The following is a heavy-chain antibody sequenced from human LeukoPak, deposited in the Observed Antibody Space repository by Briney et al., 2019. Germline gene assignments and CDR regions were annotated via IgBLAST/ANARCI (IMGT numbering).Heavy chain of an antibody. Sequence: SGRSLRLSCAASGFTFSSYGMHWVRQAPGKGLEWVAVIWDDGSNQKYADSVKGRFTISRDNSKNTLYLQMNSLRAEDTAVYYCARGRGSSWYFDYWGQGTLVTVSS. J-gene: IGHJ4*02. CDR3: ARGRGSSWYFDY. CDR2: IWDDGSNQ. V-gene: IGHV3-33*08. D-gene: IGHD6-13*01. CDR1: GFTFSSYG.